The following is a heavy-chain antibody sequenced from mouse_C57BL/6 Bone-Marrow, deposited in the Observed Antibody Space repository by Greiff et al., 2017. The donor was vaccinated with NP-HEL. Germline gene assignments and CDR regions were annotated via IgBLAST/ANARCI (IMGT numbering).Heavy chain of an antibody. Sequence: VKLQQPGAELVKPGASVKMSCKASGYTFTSYWITWVKQRPGQGLEWIGDIYPGSGSTNYNEKFKSKATLTVDTSSSTAYMQLSSLTSEDSAVYYCARERSRRRYAMDYWGQGTSVTVSS. V-gene: IGHV1-55*01. D-gene: IGHD2-12*01. CDR3: ARERSRRRYAMDY. J-gene: IGHJ4*01. CDR2: IYPGSGST. CDR1: GYTFTSYW.